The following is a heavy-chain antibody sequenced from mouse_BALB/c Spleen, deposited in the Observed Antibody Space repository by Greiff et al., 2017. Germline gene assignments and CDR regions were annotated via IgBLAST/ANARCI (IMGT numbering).Heavy chain of an antibody. D-gene: IGHD1-1*01. CDR3: ARGDYYGRRRCFDV. V-gene: IGHV1-77*01. CDR1: GYTFTDYY. Sequence: VHLVESGAELARPGASVKLSCKASGYTFTDYYINWVKQRTGQGLEWIGEIYPGSGNTYYNEKFKGKATLTADKSSSTAYMQLSSLTSEDSAVYFCARGDYYGRRRCFDVWGAGTRVTVSS. CDR2: IYPGSGNT. J-gene: IGHJ1*01.